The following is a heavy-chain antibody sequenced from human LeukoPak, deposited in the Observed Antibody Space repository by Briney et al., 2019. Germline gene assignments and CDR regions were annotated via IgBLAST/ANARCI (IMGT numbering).Heavy chain of an antibody. CDR3: ARVPTVYCTNGVCYGQNWFDP. CDR2: INSDGSRT. CDR1: GFTFSSYW. Sequence: GGSLRLSCAASGFTFSSYWMHWVRQAPGKGLVWVSRINSDGSRTTYADSVKGRFTISRDNAKNTLYLQMNSLRAEDTAVYYCARVPTVYCTNGVCYGQNWFDPWGQGTLVTVSS. V-gene: IGHV3-74*03. J-gene: IGHJ5*02. D-gene: IGHD2-8*01.